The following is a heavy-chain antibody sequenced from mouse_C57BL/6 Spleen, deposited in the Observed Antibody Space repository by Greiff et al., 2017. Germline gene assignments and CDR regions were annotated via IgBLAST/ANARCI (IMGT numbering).Heavy chain of an antibody. CDR3: AICDYYGFAY. CDR1: GYSITSGYY. D-gene: IGHD1-1*01. CDR2: ISYDGSN. J-gene: IGHJ3*01. V-gene: IGHV3-6*01. Sequence: EVKLMESGPGLVKPSQSLSLTCSVTGYSITSGYYWNWIRQLPGNKLEWMGYISYDGSNNYNPSLKNRISITRDTSKNQFFLKLNSVTTEDTAKYYCAICDYYGFAYWGQGTLVTVSA.